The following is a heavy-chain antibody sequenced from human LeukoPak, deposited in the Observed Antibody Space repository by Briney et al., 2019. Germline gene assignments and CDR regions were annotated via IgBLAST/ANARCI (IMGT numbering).Heavy chain of an antibody. CDR2: IRHDGTEK. D-gene: IGHD1-26*01. V-gene: IGHV3-30*02. Sequence: GGSLRLSCVVSGFTFSTYGMHWVRQAPGKGLEWLTFIRHDGTEKYYADFVKGRFTISRDNFRNTLYLQVNSLGPEDTAVYYCARLMVGQAGVGATHFDYWGQGTLVSVSS. J-gene: IGHJ4*02. CDR3: ARLMVGQAGVGATHFDY. CDR1: GFTFSTYG.